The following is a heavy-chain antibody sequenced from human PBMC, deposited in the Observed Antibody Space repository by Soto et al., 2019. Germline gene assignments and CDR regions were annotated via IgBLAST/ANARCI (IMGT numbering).Heavy chain of an antibody. Sequence: PGGSLRLSCAASGFTFSNAWMNWFRQAPGKGLEWVGRIKSKTDGGTTDYAAPVKGRFTISRDDSKNTLYLQMNSLKTEDTAVYYCTTAILYYYDSSGYWSGGDYWGQGTLVTVSS. D-gene: IGHD3-22*01. CDR2: IKSKTDGGTT. J-gene: IGHJ4*02. V-gene: IGHV3-15*07. CDR1: GFTFSNAW. CDR3: TTAILYYYDSSGYWSGGDY.